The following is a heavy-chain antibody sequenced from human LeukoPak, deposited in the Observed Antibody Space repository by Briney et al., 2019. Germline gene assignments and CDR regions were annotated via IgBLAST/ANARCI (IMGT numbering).Heavy chain of an antibody. CDR3: ARGIKLSTRYSSGRGNPYYFDY. J-gene: IGHJ4*02. D-gene: IGHD6-25*01. CDR2: IYHSGST. Sequence: SGTLSLTCAVSGRSICSSNWWSWVRQPPGKGLEWIGEIYHSGSTNYNPSLKSRVTISVDKSKNQFSLKLSSVTAADTAVYYCARGIKLSTRYSSGRGNPYYFDYWGQRTLVTVSS. CDR1: GRSICSSNW. V-gene: IGHV4-4*02.